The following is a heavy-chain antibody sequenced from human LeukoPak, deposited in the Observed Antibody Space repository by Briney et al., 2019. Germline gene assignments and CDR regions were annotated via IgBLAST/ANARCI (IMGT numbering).Heavy chain of an antibody. V-gene: IGHV3-21*01. CDR1: GFTFSSYS. CDR3: ARVRGSGSYADYAFDI. CDR2: ISSSSSYI. Sequence: GGSLRLSCAASGFTFSSYSMNWVRQAPGKGLEWVSSISSSSSYIYYADSEKGRFTISRDNAKNSLYLQMNSLRAEDTAVYYCARVRGSGSYADYAFDIWGQGTMVTVSS. D-gene: IGHD1-26*01. J-gene: IGHJ3*02.